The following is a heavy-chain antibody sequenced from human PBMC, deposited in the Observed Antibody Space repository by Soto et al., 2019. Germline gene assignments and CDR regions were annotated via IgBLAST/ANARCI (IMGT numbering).Heavy chain of an antibody. V-gene: IGHV4-31*03. CDR1: GGSLSSDNFF. CDR3: AREVISPATSDAFDI. J-gene: IGHJ3*02. D-gene: IGHD1-26*01. CDR2: IYHTGAA. Sequence: QVQLQESGPGLVKPSQTLSVTCTVSGGSLSSDNFFWSWVRQHPETGLEWVGYIYHTGAAYYNPPLKGRLTISLDASQNRFSLSLISVTAADTAVYYCAREVISPATSDAFDIWGQGTMVTVSS.